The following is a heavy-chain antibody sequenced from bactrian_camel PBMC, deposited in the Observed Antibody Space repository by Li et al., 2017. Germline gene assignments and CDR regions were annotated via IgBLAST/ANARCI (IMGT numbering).Heavy chain of an antibody. CDR1: GFKFSVTD. J-gene: IGHJ4*01. CDR3: AKAPKWSAVWDGSY. CDR2: AAAFRDSA. Sequence: VQLVESGGGLVQPGGSLRLSCVTSGFKFSVTDMSWVRQAPGKGLEWVSTAAAFRDSADYADSVKGRFTISRDNAANTLYLQLDPLKTEDTARYYCAKAPKWSAVWDGSYRGQGTQVTVSS. D-gene: IGHD1*01. V-gene: IGHV3S31*01.